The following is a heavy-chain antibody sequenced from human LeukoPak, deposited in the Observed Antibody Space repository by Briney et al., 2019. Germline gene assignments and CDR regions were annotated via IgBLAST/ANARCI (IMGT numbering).Heavy chain of an antibody. V-gene: IGHV4-59*01. CDR1: GGSISSYY. D-gene: IGHD3-16*01. Sequence: SETLPLTCTVSGGSISSYYWNWIRQSPGKGLEWIGYIYSSGSTDYNPSLKSRVTISLDTSKNQFSLNLTSVTAADTAVYYCARGIGSYAYSNYYGMDVWGQGTTVTVSS. J-gene: IGHJ6*02. CDR3: ARGIGSYAYSNYYGMDV. CDR2: IYSSGST.